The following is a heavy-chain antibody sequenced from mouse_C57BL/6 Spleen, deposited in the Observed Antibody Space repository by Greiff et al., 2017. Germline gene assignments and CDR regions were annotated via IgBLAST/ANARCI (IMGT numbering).Heavy chain of an antibody. J-gene: IGHJ3*01. CDR2: INPYNGGT. D-gene: IGHD3-2*02. CDR1: GYTFTDYY. Sequence: VQLQQSGPVLVKPGASVKMSCKASGYTFTDYYMNWVKQSHGKSLEWIGVINPYNGGTSYNQKFKGKATLTVDKSSSTAYMELNSLTSEDSAVYYCARREDSSGSSWFAYWGQGTLVTVSA. V-gene: IGHV1-19*01. CDR3: ARREDSSGSSWFAY.